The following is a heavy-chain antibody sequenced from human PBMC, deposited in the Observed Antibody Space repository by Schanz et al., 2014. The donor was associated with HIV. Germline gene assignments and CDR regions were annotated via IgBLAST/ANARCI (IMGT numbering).Heavy chain of an antibody. CDR3: AKDQGYDFWSGYYNYYDMDV. J-gene: IGHJ6*02. CDR1: GFTFDGYA. V-gene: IGHV3-9*01. D-gene: IGHD3-3*01. CDR2: ISWNSGNI. Sequence: EVQLVESGGGLVQPGRSLRLSCVASGFTFDGYAMHWVRQAPGKGLEWVSGISWNSGNIAYADSVRGRFTISRDNSKNTLYLQMNSLRAEDTAVYYCAKDQGYDFWSGYYNYYDMDVWGQGTTVTVSS.